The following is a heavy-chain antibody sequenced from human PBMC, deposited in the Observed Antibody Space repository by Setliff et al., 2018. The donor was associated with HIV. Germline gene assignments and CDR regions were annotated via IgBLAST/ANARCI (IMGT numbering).Heavy chain of an antibody. CDR1: GYTFTGYY. Sequence: ASVKVSCKASGYTFTGYYMHWVRQAPGQGLEWMGRINPNSGGTNYAQRFQGSVTMTRDTSISTAYMELSRLRSDDTAVYYCARPLVVPAAMSEGVAFDIWGQGTMVT. D-gene: IGHD2-2*01. CDR2: INPNSGGT. J-gene: IGHJ3*02. V-gene: IGHV1-2*06. CDR3: ARPLVVPAAMSEGVAFDI.